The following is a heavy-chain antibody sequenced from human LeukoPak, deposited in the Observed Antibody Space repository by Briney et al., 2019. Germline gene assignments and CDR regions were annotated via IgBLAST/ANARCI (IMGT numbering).Heavy chain of an antibody. D-gene: IGHD4-11*01. CDR2: ISGSGGST. J-gene: IGHJ6*03. CDR3: AKVATVIFYYYYYYMDV. V-gene: IGHV3-23*01. CDR1: GFTFSSYA. Sequence: GGSLRLSCSASGFTFSSYAMSWVRQAPGKGLEWVSAISGSGGSTYYADSVKGRFTISRDNSKNTLYLQMNSLRAEDTAVYYCAKVATVIFYYYYYYMDVWGKGTTVTVSS.